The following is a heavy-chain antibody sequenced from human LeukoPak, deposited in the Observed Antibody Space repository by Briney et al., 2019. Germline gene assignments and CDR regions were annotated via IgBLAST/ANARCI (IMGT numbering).Heavy chain of an antibody. V-gene: IGHV4-59*01. J-gene: IGHJ4*02. CDR2: INYSGST. Sequence: SETLSLTCTVSGDSISNYYWTWIRQPPGKGLEWIGHINYSGSTNYNPSLESRVAISVDTSKNQFSLKLSSVTAADTAVYYCARAHSSGRTFDYWGQGTLVTVSS. D-gene: IGHD6-19*01. CDR3: ARAHSSGRTFDY. CDR1: GDSISNYY.